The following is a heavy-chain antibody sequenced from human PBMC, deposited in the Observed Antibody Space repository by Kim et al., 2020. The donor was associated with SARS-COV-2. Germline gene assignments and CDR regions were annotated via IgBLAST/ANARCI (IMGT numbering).Heavy chain of an antibody. CDR1: GGSISSGGYY. V-gene: IGHV4-31*03. J-gene: IGHJ6*02. CDR3: ARGETYYDFWSGYSDPELYGMDV. CDR2: IYYSGST. D-gene: IGHD3-3*01. Sequence: SETLSLTCTVSGGSISSGGYYWSWIRQHPGKGLEWIGYIYYSGSTYYNPSLKSRVTISVDTSKNQFSLKLSSVTAADTAVYYCARGETYYDFWSGYSDPELYGMDVWGQGTTVTVSS.